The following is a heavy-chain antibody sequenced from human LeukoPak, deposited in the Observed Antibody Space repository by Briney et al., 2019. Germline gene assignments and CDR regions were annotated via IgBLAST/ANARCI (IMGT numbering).Heavy chain of an antibody. CDR3: ATVAVIRGVTYFDY. CDR1: GGSISSYY. CDR2: LFYSGST. D-gene: IGHD3-10*01. V-gene: IGHV4-59*01. Sequence: PSETLSLTCTVSGGSISSYYWSWIRQPPGKGLEWIAYLFYSGSTDYNPSLESRVTISVDTSKDQFSLKLRSVTAADTAVYYCATVAVIRGVTYFDYWGQGTLVTVSS. J-gene: IGHJ4*02.